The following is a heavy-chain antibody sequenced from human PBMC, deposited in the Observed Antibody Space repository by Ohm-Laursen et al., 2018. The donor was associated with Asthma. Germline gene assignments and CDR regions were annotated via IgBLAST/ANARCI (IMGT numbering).Heavy chain of an antibody. V-gene: IGHV4-59*01. CDR1: GGSISSYY. J-gene: IGHJ4*02. CDR2: IYYSGST. CDR3: AREDYGGKLDY. Sequence: SETLSLTCPVSGGSISSYYWSWIRQPPGKGLEWIGYIYYSGSTNYNPSLKSRVTISVDTSKNQFSLKLSSVTAADTAVYYCAREDYGGKLDYWGQGTLVTVSS. D-gene: IGHD4-23*01.